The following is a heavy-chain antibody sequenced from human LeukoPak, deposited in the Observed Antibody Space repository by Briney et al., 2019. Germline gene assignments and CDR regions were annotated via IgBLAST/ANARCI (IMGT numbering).Heavy chain of an antibody. CDR3: AKRPLGYYDSSGYPAN. V-gene: IGHV1-69*13. CDR1: GGTFSSYA. CDR2: IIPIFGTA. Sequence: GASVKVSCKASGGTFSSYAISWVRQAPGQGLEWMGGIIPIFGTANYAQKFQGRVTITADESTSTAYMELSSLRSEDTAVYYCAKRPLGYYDSSGYPANWGQGTLVTVSS. D-gene: IGHD3-22*01. J-gene: IGHJ4*02.